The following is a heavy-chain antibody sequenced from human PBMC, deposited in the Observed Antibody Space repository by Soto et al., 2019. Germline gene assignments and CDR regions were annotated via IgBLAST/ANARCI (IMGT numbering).Heavy chain of an antibody. CDR3: AREWVAAAGQRGNWFDP. V-gene: IGHV4-31*03. D-gene: IGHD6-13*01. J-gene: IGHJ5*02. CDR2: IYYSGST. CDR1: GGSISSGGYY. Sequence: QVQLQESGPGLVKPSQTLSLTCTVSGGSISSGGYYWSWIRQHPGKGLEWIGYIYYSGSTYYNPXPKSRVTIAVXXSXNXXSRKLSSVTAADTDVYYCAREWVAAAGQRGNWFDPWGQGTLVTVSS.